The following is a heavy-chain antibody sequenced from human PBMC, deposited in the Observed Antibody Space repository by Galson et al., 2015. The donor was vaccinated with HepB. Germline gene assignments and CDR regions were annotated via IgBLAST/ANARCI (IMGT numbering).Heavy chain of an antibody. J-gene: IGHJ4*02. CDR1: GFTFSSYA. V-gene: IGHV3-64D*06. D-gene: IGHD3-9*01. Sequence: SLRLSCAASGFTFSSYAMHWVRQAPGKGLEYVSAISSNGGSTYYADSVKGRFTISRDNSKNTLYLQMSSLRAEDTAVYYCVKLGYDGILTGEDFDYWGQGTLVTVSS. CDR2: ISSNGGST. CDR3: VKLGYDGILTGEDFDY.